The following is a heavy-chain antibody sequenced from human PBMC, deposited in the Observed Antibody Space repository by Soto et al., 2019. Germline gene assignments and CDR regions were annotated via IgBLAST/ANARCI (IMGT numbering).Heavy chain of an antibody. Sequence: PSETLSLTCTVSGGSISSGGYYWSWIRQHPGKGLEWIGYIYYSGSTYYNPSLKSRVTISVDTSKNQFSLKLSSVTAADTAVYYCARDLTPSVLRFLEWPNGFDPWGQGTLVTVSS. V-gene: IGHV4-31*03. CDR3: ARDLTPSVLRFLEWPNGFDP. J-gene: IGHJ5*02. D-gene: IGHD3-3*01. CDR2: IYYSGST. CDR1: GGSISSGGYY.